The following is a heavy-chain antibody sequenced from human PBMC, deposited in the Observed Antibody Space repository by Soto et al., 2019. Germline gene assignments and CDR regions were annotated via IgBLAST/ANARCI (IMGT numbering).Heavy chain of an antibody. CDR3: AGGSGRSGRSDD. D-gene: IGHD3-10*01. CDR2: IYYSGST. V-gene: IGHV4-30-4*01. CDR1: GGSISSGAYY. Sequence: SETLSLTCTVSGGSISSGAYYWSWIRQPPGKGLEWIGYIYYSGSTYYNPSLKSRVTISVDTSKNQFSLKLSSVTAADTAVYYCAGGSGRSGRSDDWGQGTLVTVSS. J-gene: IGHJ4*02.